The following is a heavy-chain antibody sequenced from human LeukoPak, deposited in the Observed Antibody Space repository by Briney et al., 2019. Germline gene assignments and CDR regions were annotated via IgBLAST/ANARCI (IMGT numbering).Heavy chain of an antibody. CDR1: GGSFSGYY. J-gene: IGHJ6*02. CDR3: ARGLGRLLWFGDVQTLLDV. CDR2: INHSGST. D-gene: IGHD3-10*01. Sequence: SETLSLTCAVYGGSFSGYYWSWIRQPPGKGLEWIGEINHSGSTNYNPSLKSRVTISVDTSKNQFSLKLSSVTAADTAVYYCARGLGRLLWFGDVQTLLDVWGQGTTVTVSS. V-gene: IGHV4-34*01.